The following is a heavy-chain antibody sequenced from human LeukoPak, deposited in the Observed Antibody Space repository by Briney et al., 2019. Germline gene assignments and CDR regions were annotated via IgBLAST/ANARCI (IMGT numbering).Heavy chain of an antibody. CDR2: IYTGDSDT. CDR1: GYSFTSYW. CDR3: ARRTGSSGYGNWFDP. V-gene: IGHV5-51*01. Sequence: GASLQISCKGSGYSFTSYWIGWVRQMPGKGLEWMGIIYTGDSDTRYSPSFQGQVTISADKSISTAYLQWSSLKASDTAMYYCARRTGSSGYGNWFDPWGQGTLVTVSS. D-gene: IGHD3-22*01. J-gene: IGHJ5*02.